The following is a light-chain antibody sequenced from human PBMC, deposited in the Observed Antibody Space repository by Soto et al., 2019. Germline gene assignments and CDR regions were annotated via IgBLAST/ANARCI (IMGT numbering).Light chain of an antibody. V-gene: IGKV3-15*01. J-gene: IGKJ3*01. CDR3: QQYNNWPPRFT. CDR1: ETLSNN. Sequence: EIVMTQSPATLSVSAGVRVTLSCRASETLSNNLAWFHQKPGQAPRLLIYGATTRATGIPARFSGSGSGTEFTLTISSLQSEDFAIYYCQQYNNWPPRFTFGPGTKVDIK. CDR2: GAT.